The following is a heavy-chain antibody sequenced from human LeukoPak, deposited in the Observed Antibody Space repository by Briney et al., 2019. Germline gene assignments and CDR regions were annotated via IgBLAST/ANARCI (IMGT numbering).Heavy chain of an antibody. D-gene: IGHD1-26*01. CDR2: ISAYIGNT. CDR1: GYTFTSYG. Sequence: ASVKVSCKASGYTFTSYGISWVRQAPGQGLEWMGWISAYIGNTNYAQKLQGRVTMTTDTSTSTAYMELRSLRSDDTAVYYCAGSPLYSGSQEAFDIWGQGTMVTVSS. V-gene: IGHV1-18*01. CDR3: AGSPLYSGSQEAFDI. J-gene: IGHJ3*02.